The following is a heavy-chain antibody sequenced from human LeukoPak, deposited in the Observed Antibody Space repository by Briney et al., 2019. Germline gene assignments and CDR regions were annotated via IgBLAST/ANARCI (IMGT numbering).Heavy chain of an antibody. CDR1: GGTFGSYD. Sequence: SVKVSCKASGGTFGSYDFNWVRQAPGQGLEWIGRIIPLLGIENYAQRLQGRVTITADKSTNTVYMELSSLRSDDTAVYYCARGGGRVTFGGLYFYFDSWGQGTQVTVSS. CDR3: ARGGGRVTFGGLYFYFDS. D-gene: IGHD3-16*01. CDR2: IIPLLGIE. J-gene: IGHJ4*02. V-gene: IGHV1-69*04.